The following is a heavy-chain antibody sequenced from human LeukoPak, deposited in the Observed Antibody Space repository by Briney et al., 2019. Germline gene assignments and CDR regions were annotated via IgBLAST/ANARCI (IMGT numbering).Heavy chain of an antibody. V-gene: IGHV3-48*01. D-gene: IGHD1-14*01. CDR1: GFTFSSYS. CDR2: ISSSSSTI. J-gene: IGHJ6*03. Sequence: PGGSLRLSCAASGFTFSSYSMNWVRQAPGKGLEWVSYISSSSSTIYYADSVKGRFTISRDNAKNSLYLQMNSLRAEDTAVYYCASNVHHGYYYYYHMDVWGKGTTVTVSS. CDR3: ASNVHHGYYYYYHMDV.